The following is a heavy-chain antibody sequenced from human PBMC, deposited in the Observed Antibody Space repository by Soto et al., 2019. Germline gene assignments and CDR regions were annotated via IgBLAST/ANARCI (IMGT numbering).Heavy chain of an antibody. CDR2: FDPEYGKA. J-gene: IGHJ6*02. CDR3: ATLFGITIFGVVITQYYYYGMDV. CDR1: GYTLSEVS. V-gene: IGHV1-24*01. D-gene: IGHD3-3*01. Sequence: ASVTGACKGSGYTLSEVSGHWGRQAKGKGLEWMGGFDPEYGKANYAQKFQGRVTITADESTSTAYMELSSLRSEDTAVYYCATLFGITIFGVVITQYYYYGMDVWGQGTTVTVSS.